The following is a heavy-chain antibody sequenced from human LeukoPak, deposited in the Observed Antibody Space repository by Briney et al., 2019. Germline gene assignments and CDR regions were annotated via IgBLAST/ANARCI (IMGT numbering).Heavy chain of an antibody. V-gene: IGHV3-48*04. CDR3: ARAPYTQWELLVFDY. CDR2: ISSSSSTI. J-gene: IGHJ4*02. D-gene: IGHD1-26*01. CDR1: GFTFSSYS. Sequence: GGSLRLSCAASGFTFSSYSMNWVRQAPGKGLEWVSYISSSSSTIYYADSVKGRFTISRDNAKNSLYLQMNSLRAEDTAVYYCARAPYTQWELLVFDYWGQGTLVTVSS.